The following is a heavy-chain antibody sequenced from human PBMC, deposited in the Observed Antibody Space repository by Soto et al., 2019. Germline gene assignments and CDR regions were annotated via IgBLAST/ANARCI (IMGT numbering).Heavy chain of an antibody. CDR2: ISGSGGST. D-gene: IGHD5-12*01. Sequence: EVQLLESGGGLVQPGGSLRLSCAASGFTFSSYAMSWVRQAPGKGLEWVSAISGSGGSTYYADSVKGRFTISRDNSKNTLYLQMNSLRAEDTAVYYCAKTAHHGYGYKKSLDAFDIWGQGTMVTVSS. CDR1: GFTFSSYA. J-gene: IGHJ3*02. CDR3: AKTAHHGYGYKKSLDAFDI. V-gene: IGHV3-23*01.